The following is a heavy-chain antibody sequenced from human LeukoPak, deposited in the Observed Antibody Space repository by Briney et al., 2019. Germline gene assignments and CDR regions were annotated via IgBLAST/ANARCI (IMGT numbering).Heavy chain of an antibody. D-gene: IGHD5-24*01. CDR2: IYNTGST. Sequence: SQTLSLTCTVSGASISRESYYWTWIRQPAGKGLEWIGRIYNTGSTKYNPSLKSRVTISIDTSKNQFSLKLNSVTAADTAVYYCARVMAVKPDWFDPSSQGTLVAVSS. V-gene: IGHV4-61*02. J-gene: IGHJ5*02. CDR1: GASISRESYY. CDR3: ARVMAVKPDWFDP.